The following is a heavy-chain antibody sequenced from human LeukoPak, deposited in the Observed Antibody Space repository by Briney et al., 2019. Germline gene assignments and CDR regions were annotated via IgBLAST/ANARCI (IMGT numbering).Heavy chain of an antibody. CDR1: GYTFTGYY. CDR2: INPNSGGT. Sequence: RGASVKVSCKASGYTFTGYYMHWVRQAPGQGLEWIGWINPNSGGTNYAQKFQGRVTMTRDTSISTAYMELSRLRSDDTAVYYCARKSGCTGGVCLYYFDYWGQGTLVTVSS. D-gene: IGHD2-8*02. V-gene: IGHV1-2*02. J-gene: IGHJ4*02. CDR3: ARKSGCTGGVCLYYFDY.